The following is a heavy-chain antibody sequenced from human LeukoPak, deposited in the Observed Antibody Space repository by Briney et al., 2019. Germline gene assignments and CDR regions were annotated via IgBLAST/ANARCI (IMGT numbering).Heavy chain of an antibody. CDR3: ARDGVPNWDDVPFFDY. V-gene: IGHV1-46*01. CDR1: GYTFTSYY. J-gene: IGHJ4*02. D-gene: IGHD1-1*01. Sequence: ASVKVSCKASGYTFTSYYMHWVRQAPGQGLEWMGIINPSGGTTGYAQKFQGRVTMTTDISTSTAYIELRSLTSDDTAMYYCARDGVPNWDDVPFFDYWGQGTLVTVSS. CDR2: INPSGGTT.